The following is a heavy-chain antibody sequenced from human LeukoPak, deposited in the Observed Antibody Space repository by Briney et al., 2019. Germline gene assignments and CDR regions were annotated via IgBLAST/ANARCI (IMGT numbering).Heavy chain of an antibody. J-gene: IGHJ4*02. CDR3: ARVGGSYYYFDY. D-gene: IGHD1-26*01. CDR2: TNPNSGGT. Sequence: ASVKVSCKASGYTFTGYYMHWVRQAPGQGLEWMGWTNPNSGGTNYAQKFQGRVTMTRDTSISTAYMELSRLRSDDTAVYYCARVGGSYYYFDYWGQGTLVTVSS. CDR1: GYTFTGYY. V-gene: IGHV1-2*02.